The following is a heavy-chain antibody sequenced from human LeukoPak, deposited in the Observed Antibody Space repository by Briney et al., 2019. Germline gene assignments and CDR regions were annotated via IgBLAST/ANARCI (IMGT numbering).Heavy chain of an antibody. CDR3: ARIGAGSSRDY. D-gene: IGHD6-13*01. CDR2: IVGSSST. Sequence: GGSLGLSCAASGFTFSNFAMTWVRQAPGKGLEWVSSIVGSSSTYYADSLKGRFTISRDNAKNSLYLQMNSLRAEDTAVYYCARIGAGSSRDYWGQGTLVTVSS. V-gene: IGHV3-21*01. J-gene: IGHJ4*02. CDR1: GFTFSNFA.